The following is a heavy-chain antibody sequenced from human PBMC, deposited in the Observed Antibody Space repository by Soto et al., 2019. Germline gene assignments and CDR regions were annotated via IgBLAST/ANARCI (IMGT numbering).Heavy chain of an antibody. J-gene: IGHJ4*02. D-gene: IGHD4-17*01. V-gene: IGHV4-31*03. Sequence: SETLCITCTFSVGSISIGGYYWSWIRQHPGKGLEWIGYIYYSGSTYYNPSLKSRVTISVDTSKNQFSLKLSSVTAADTAVYYCAREADYGDYVGLFDYWGRGTLVTVSS. CDR3: AREADYGDYVGLFDY. CDR1: VGSISIGGYY. CDR2: IYYSGST.